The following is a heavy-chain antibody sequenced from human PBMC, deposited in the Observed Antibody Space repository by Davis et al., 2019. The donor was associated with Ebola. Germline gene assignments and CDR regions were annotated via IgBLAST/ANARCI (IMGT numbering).Heavy chain of an antibody. CDR3: ARGSGYSSGWKDY. D-gene: IGHD6-19*01. V-gene: IGHV3-33*08. CDR2: IWYDGSNK. CDR1: GFTFNSYG. J-gene: IGHJ4*02. Sequence: GESLKISCAASGFTFNSYGMHWVRQAPGKGLEWVAVIWYDGSNKYYADSVKGRFTISRDNSKNTLYLQMNSLRAEDTAVYYCARGSGYSSGWKDYWGQGTLVTVSS.